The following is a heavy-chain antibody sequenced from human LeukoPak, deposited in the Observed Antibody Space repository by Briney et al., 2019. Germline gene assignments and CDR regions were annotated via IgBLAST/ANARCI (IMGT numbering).Heavy chain of an antibody. Sequence: SVKVSCKASGGTFSSYAISWVRQAPGQGLEWMGGIIPIFGTANYAQKFQGRVTITADKSTSTAYMELSSLRSEDTAVYYCARGGDHPTFLFYYMDVWGKGTTVTVSS. CDR2: IIPIFGTA. V-gene: IGHV1-69*06. CDR1: GGTFSSYA. D-gene: IGHD3-16*01. CDR3: ARGGDHPTFLFYYMDV. J-gene: IGHJ6*03.